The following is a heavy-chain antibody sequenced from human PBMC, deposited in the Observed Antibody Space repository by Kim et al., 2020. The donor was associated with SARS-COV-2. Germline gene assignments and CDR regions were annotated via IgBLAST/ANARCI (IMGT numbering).Heavy chain of an antibody. Sequence: SGPTLVNPTQTLTLTCTFSGFSLSTSGVGVGWIRQPPGKALEWLALVDWNDVKRYSPSLRTRLTITKDTSKNQVVLAMTNMDPVDTATYYCAHRLYSSSPYNYYYCYAFDVWGQVTTVTVSS. CDR3: AHRLYSSSPYNYYYCYAFDV. V-gene: IGHV2-5*01. CDR1: GFSLSTSGVG. J-gene: IGHJ6*02. D-gene: IGHD4-4*01. CDR2: VDWNDVK.